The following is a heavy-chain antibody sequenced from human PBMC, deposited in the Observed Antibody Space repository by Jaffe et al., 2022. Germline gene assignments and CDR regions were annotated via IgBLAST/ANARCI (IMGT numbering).Heavy chain of an antibody. CDR1: GGSISSGSYY. Sequence: QVQLQESGPGLVKPSQTLSLTCTVSGGSISSGSYYWSWIRQPAGKGLEWIGRIYTSGSTNYNPSLKSRVTISVDTSKNQFSLKLSSVTAADTAVYYCARDEQQLVFRYYYYYMDVWGKGTTVTVSS. D-gene: IGHD6-13*01. J-gene: IGHJ6*03. CDR2: IYTSGST. V-gene: IGHV4-61*02. CDR3: ARDEQQLVFRYYYYYMDV.